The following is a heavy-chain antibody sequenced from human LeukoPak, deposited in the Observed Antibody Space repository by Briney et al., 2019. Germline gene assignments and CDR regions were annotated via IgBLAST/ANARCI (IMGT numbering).Heavy chain of an antibody. J-gene: IGHJ4*02. D-gene: IGHD4-11*01. CDR1: GFTFGDYA. Sequence: GGSLRLSSTGSGFTFGDYAMTWVRQAPGKGLEWVAVISYDGSNKYYADSVKGRFTISRDNSKNTLYLQMNSLRAEDTAVYYCARTPSPLTTVTTYFDYWGQGTLVTVSS. V-gene: IGHV3-30*04. CDR2: ISYDGSNK. CDR3: ARTPSPLTTVTTYFDY.